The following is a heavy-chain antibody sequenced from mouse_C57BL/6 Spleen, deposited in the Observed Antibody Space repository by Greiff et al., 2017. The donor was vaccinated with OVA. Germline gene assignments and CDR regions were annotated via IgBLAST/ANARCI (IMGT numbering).Heavy chain of an antibody. Sequence: EVQVVESGGGLVQPGGSMKLSCAASGFTFSDAWMDWVRQSPEKGLEWVAEIRNKANNHATYYAESVKGRFTISRDDSKSSVYLQMNSLRAEDTGIYYCTRDGYYDYDGGYFDVWGTGTTVTVSS. J-gene: IGHJ1*03. D-gene: IGHD2-4*01. CDR3: TRDGYYDYDGGYFDV. CDR2: IRNKANNHAT. CDR1: GFTFSDAW. V-gene: IGHV6-6*01.